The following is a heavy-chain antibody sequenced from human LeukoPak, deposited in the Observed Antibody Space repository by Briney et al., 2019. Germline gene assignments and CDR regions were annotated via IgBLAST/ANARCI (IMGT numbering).Heavy chain of an antibody. CDR2: IHPSGTT. D-gene: IGHD3/OR15-3a*01. Sequence: SETLSLTCTVSGYTISSGNYWGWIRPPPGKRLEWIGSIHPSGTTYYNPSLKSRVTVSVDTSKNQFSLNLSAVTAADTAVYYCARDAGYDFWTGYPFGYWGQGTLVIVSS. CDR3: ARDAGYDFWTGYPFGY. CDR1: GYTISSGNY. J-gene: IGHJ4*02. V-gene: IGHV4-38-2*02.